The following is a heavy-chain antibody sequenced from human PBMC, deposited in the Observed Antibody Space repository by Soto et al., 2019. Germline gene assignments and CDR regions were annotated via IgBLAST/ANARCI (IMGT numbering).Heavy chain of an antibody. Sequence: QVQLVESGGGVVQPGRSLRLSCAASGFTFSSYGMHWVRQAPGKGLEWVAVIWYDGSNKYYADSVKGRFTISRDNSKNTLYLQMNSLRAEDPAVYYCARSWLAVAGLADYWGQGTLVTVSS. CDR3: ARSWLAVAGLADY. J-gene: IGHJ4*02. V-gene: IGHV3-33*01. D-gene: IGHD6-19*01. CDR2: IWYDGSNK. CDR1: GFTFSSYG.